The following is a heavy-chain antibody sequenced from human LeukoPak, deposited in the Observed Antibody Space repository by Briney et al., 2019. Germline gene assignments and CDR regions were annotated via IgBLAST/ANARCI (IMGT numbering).Heavy chain of an antibody. CDR2: ISSSSSYI. CDR1: GFTFSSYS. J-gene: IGHJ4*02. D-gene: IGHD1-26*01. V-gene: IGHV3-21*01. CDR3: ARESGGATDY. Sequence: PGGSLRLSCAASGFTFSSYSMSWVRPAPGKGLEWVSSISSSSSYIYYADSVEGRFPISRDNAKNSLYLQVNSLRAEDTAVYYCARESGGATDYWGQGTLVTVSS.